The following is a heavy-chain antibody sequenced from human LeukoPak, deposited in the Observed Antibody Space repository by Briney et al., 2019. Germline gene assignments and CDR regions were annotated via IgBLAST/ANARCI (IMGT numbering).Heavy chain of an antibody. D-gene: IGHD3-22*01. CDR1: GYTFTSYY. CDR2: INPSGGST. J-gene: IGHJ4*02. V-gene: IGHV1-46*01. Sequence: GASVKVSCKASGYTFTSYYMHWVRQAPGQGLEWMGIINPSGGSTSYAQKFQGRVTMTGDMSTSTVYMELSSLRSEDTAVYYCASTHRSYYDSSGYYYVQDYWGQGTLVTVSS. CDR3: ASTHRSYYDSSGYYYVQDY.